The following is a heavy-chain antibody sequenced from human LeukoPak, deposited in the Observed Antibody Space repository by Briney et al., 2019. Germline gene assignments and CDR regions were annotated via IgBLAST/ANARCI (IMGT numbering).Heavy chain of an antibody. CDR1: GGSISSSNW. Sequence: SETLSLTCAVSGGSISSSNWWSWVRQPPGKGLEWIGEIYHSGSTNYNPSLKSRVTISVDTSKNQFSLKLSSVTAADTAVYYCARHVAGYSYGYVYWGQGTLVTVSS. J-gene: IGHJ4*02. D-gene: IGHD5-18*01. CDR2: IYHSGST. CDR3: ARHVAGYSYGYVY. V-gene: IGHV4-4*02.